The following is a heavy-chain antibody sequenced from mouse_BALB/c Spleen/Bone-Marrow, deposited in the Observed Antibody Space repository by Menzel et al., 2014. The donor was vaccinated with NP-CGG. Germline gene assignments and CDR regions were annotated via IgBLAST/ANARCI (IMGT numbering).Heavy chain of an antibody. CDR3: ARDINYYGYYWSFDG. CDR2: IRNKANGYTT. Sequence: EVKLMESGGGLVQPGGALRLSCATPGITFTEYYMSWVRQPTGKALEWLDLIRNKANGYTTEYRPCVQGRFTTSRDNSQSILYLQMNPLRAEDSDTYYCARDINYYGYYWSFDGWGLGPPVPVSS. V-gene: IGHV7-3*02. CDR1: GITFTEYY. J-gene: IGHJ1*01. D-gene: IGHD1-2*01.